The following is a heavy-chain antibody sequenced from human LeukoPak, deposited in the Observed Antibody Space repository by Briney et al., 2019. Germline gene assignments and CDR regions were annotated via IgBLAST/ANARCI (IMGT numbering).Heavy chain of an antibody. V-gene: IGHV4-34*01. J-gene: IGHJ1*01. D-gene: IGHD6-13*01. CDR1: GFTFSNAW. Sequence: GSLRLSCAASGFTFSNAWMSWIRQPPGKGLEWIGEINHSGSTNYNPSLKSRVTISVDTSKNQFSLKLSSVTAADTAVYYCARGVHPAAGTGYFQHWGQGTLVTVSS. CDR2: INHSGST. CDR3: ARGVHPAAGTGYFQH.